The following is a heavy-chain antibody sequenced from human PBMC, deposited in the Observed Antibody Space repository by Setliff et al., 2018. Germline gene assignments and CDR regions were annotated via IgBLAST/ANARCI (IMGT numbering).Heavy chain of an antibody. CDR3: VRHIIIRSPTTSNAFDI. CDR2: IFYSGS. CDR1: GGSMSNYY. D-gene: IGHD3-3*01. V-gene: IGHV4-59*08. J-gene: IGHJ3*02. Sequence: PSETLSLTCTVSGGSMSNYYWSWIRQPPGRGMEWIGYIFYSGSSYIPSLKSRVSISIDTSKNQFSLKLSSVTAADTAVYYCVRHIIIRSPTTSNAFDIWGQGTMVTVSS.